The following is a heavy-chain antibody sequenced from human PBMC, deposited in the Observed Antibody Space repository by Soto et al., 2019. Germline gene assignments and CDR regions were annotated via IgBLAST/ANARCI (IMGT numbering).Heavy chain of an antibody. CDR1: GFTFNKYA. D-gene: IGHD3-16*01. V-gene: IGHV3-30-3*01. CDR3: ATELGAILDVDS. Sequence: QVQLVESGGGVVQPGRSLRLSCAASGFTFNKYAMHWVCQAPGKGLDWVAVISNDERQKYYADSVKGRFTISRDNSNNALYLQMTSLRVKDTAVYFCATELGAILDVDSWGQGTLVTVSS. J-gene: IGHJ5*01. CDR2: ISNDERQK.